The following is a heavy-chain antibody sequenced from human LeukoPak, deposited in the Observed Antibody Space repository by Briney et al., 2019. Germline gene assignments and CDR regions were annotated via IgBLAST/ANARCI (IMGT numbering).Heavy chain of an antibody. V-gene: IGHV5-51*01. D-gene: IGHD2-2*01. CDR3: ARPKARGTSTWYGS. CDR2: IYPDDSDT. Sequence: GESLKISCKASGYIFTNSWIGWVRQMPGKGLEWMGIIYPDDSDTRYSPSFQGQVTISADKSINTAYLQWSSPKASDTAVYYCARPKARGTSTWYGSWGQGTLVTVSS. CDR1: GYIFTNSW. J-gene: IGHJ5*01.